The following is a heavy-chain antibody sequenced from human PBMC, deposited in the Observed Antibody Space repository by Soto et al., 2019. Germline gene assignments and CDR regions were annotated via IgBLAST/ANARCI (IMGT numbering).Heavy chain of an antibody. J-gene: IGHJ3*02. CDR2: IYYSGST. CDR3: ARDTSGVVVVAAREAFDI. V-gene: IGHV4-31*03. D-gene: IGHD2-15*01. CDR1: GGSISSGGYY. Sequence: SETLSLTCTVSGGSISSGGYYWSWIRQHPGKGLEWIGYIYYSGSTYYNPSLKSRVTISVDTSKDQFSLKLSSVTAADTAVYYCARDTSGVVVVAAREAFDIWGQGTMVTVSS.